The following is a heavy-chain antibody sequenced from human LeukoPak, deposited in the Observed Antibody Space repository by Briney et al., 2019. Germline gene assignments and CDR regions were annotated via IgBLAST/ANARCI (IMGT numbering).Heavy chain of an antibody. CDR2: INPNSDGT. D-gene: IGHD4-17*01. J-gene: IGHJ6*02. V-gene: IGHV1-2*04. CDR1: GYTFTGYY. Sequence: ASVKVSCKASGYTFTGYYMHWVRQASGQGLEWMGWINPNSDGTNYAQKFQGWVTMTRDTSISTAYMELSRLRSDDTAVYYCARNYGDPRYDYYGMDVWGQGTTVTVSS. CDR3: ARNYGDPRYDYYGMDV.